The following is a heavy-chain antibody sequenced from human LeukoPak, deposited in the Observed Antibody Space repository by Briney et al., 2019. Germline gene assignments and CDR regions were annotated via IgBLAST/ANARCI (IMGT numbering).Heavy chain of an antibody. J-gene: IGHJ4*02. CDR2: IRYDGSNK. CDR1: GFTFSSYG. CDR3: AKGSDDWFSSSSVDYYFDY. D-gene: IGHD6-6*01. V-gene: IGHV3-30*02. Sequence: GGSLRLSCAASGFTFSSYGMHWVRQAPGKGLEWVAFIRYDGSNKYYADSVKGRFTISRDNSKNTLYLQMNSLRAEGTAVYYCAKGSDDWFSSSSVDYYFDYWGQGTLVTVSS.